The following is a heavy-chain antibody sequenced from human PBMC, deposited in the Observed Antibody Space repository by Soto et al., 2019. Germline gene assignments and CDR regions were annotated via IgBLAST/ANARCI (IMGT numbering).Heavy chain of an antibody. V-gene: IGHV3-23*01. D-gene: IGHD3-22*01. CDR1: GFSFSTYG. CDR3: AKTITTYSGDSRGRGALVDY. Sequence: EMQLLESGGGLVQPGGSLRLSCAVSGFSFSTYGVTWVRQAPGKGLEWVCGVSGGSGVTHYADSVKGRFTITGDDSKNTVYLQMHSLRVEDTAVYYCAKTITTYSGDSRGRGALVDYWGQGTLVTVSS. CDR2: VSGGSGVT. J-gene: IGHJ4*02.